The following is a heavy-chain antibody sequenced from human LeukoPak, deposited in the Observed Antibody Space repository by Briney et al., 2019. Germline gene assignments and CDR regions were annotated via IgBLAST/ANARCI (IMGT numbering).Heavy chain of an antibody. J-gene: IGHJ6*02. V-gene: IGHV4-39*01. D-gene: IGHD6-6*01. CDR3: TRHSKVTTSSSHYYYGLDV. Sequence: SEALSLTCSISGGSVSTTDYYWAWIRQPPGKGLEWIGSVYYSGSTYYNPSLKSRVTIAVDTSKNRFSLKLSSVTAADTAVYYCTRHSKVTTSSSHYYYGLDVWGQGTTVTVSS. CDR1: GGSVSTTDYY. CDR2: VYYSGST.